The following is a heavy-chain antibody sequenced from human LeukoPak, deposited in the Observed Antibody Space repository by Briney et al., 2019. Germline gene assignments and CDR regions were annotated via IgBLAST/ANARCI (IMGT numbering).Heavy chain of an antibody. CDR1: GFTFSSYE. CDR2: ISSSGSTI. J-gene: IGHJ3*02. Sequence: GGSLRLSCAASGFTFSSYEMNWVRQAPGKGLEWVSYISSSGSTIYYADSVKGRFTISRDNAKNSLYLQMNSLRAEDTAVYYCARDERITMIVGPTGLDAFDIWGQGTMVTVSS. CDR3: ARDERITMIVGPTGLDAFDI. V-gene: IGHV3-48*03. D-gene: IGHD3-22*01.